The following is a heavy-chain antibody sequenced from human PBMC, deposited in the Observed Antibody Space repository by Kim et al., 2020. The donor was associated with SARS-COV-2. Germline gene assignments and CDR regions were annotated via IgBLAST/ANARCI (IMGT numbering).Heavy chain of an antibody. V-gene: IGHV3-15*01. CDR1: GFTFSNAW. Sequence: GGSLRLSCAASGFTFSNAWMSWVRQAPGKGLEWVGRIKSKTDGGTTDYAAPVKGRFTISRDDSKNTLYLQMNSLKTEDTAVYYCTTDPGGDDYVWGSYRYGSLVSVHWGQGTLVTVSS. CDR3: TTDPGGDDYVWGSYRYGSLVSVH. J-gene: IGHJ4*02. CDR2: IKSKTDGGTT. D-gene: IGHD3-16*02.